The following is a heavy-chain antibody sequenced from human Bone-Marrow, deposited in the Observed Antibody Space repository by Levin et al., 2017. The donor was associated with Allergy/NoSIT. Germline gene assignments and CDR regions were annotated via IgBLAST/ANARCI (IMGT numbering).Heavy chain of an antibody. V-gene: IGHV4-4*02. J-gene: IGHJ5*02. Sequence: SETLSLTCGVSNASISSRKWWSWVRQPPGKGLEWIGEIHHGGNFNYNPSLKSRVTLSVDKSKNYFSLRLMSVTAADTAIYYCATSDFIWGSYRRFDHWGQGTLVAVSS. CDR1: NASISSRKW. CDR3: ATSDFIWGSYRRFDH. D-gene: IGHD3-16*02. CDR2: IHHGGNF.